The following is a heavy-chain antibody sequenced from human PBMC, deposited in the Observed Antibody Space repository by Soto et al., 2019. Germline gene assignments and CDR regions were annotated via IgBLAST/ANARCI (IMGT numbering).Heavy chain of an antibody. CDR1: GGSISSGDYY. CDR2: IYYSGST. J-gene: IGHJ6*02. CDR3: ARELPQRQGRNMDV. V-gene: IGHV4-30-4*01. D-gene: IGHD1-1*01. Sequence: PSETLSLTCTVSGGSISSGDYYWSWIRQPPGKGLEWIGYIYYSGSTYYNPSLKSRVTISVDTSKNQFSLNLSSVTAADTAVYYCARELPQRQGRNMDVWGQGTTVT.